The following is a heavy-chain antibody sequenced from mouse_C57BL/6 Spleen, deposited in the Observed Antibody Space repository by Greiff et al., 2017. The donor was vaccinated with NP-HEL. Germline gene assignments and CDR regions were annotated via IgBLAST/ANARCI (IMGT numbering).Heavy chain of an antibody. CDR3: ARDLGKLGGFAY. D-gene: IGHD4-1*01. CDR1: GFTFSDYY. J-gene: IGHJ3*01. CDR2: INYDGSST. Sequence: DVMLVESEGGLVQPGSSMKLSCTASGFTFSDYYMAWVRQVPEKGLEWVANINYDGSSTYYLDSLKSRFIISRDNAKNILYLQMSSLKSEDTATYYCARDLGKLGGFAYWGQGTLVTVSA. V-gene: IGHV5-16*01.